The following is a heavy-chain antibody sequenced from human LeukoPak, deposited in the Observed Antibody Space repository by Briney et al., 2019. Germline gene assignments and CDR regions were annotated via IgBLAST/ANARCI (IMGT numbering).Heavy chain of an antibody. CDR1: GFTFSSYG. D-gene: IGHD3-10*01. CDR2: ISYDGSNK. J-gene: IGHJ6*02. CDR3: ARDLINWAPFTEGKYYYGSGSHYYGTDV. Sequence: GGSLRLSCAASGFTFSSYGMHWVRQAPGKGLEWMAVISYDGSNKYYADSVKGRFTISRDNSKNTLYLQMNSLRAEDTAVYYCARDLINWAPFTEGKYYYGSGSHYYGTDVWGQGTTVTVSS. V-gene: IGHV3-30*03.